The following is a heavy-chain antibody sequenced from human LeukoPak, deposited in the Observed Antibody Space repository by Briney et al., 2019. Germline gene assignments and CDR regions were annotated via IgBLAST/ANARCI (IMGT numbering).Heavy chain of an antibody. V-gene: IGHV1-69*05. D-gene: IGHD4-23*01. CDR3: ARDRHGGYSRFYFDL. CDR2: IIPMFGTA. J-gene: IGHJ2*01. Sequence: SVKVSCKASGGTFSNYAISWVRQAPGQGLEWMGGIIPMFGTANYAQKFQGRVTITTDESTTTAYMEMRSLRSEDTALYFCARDRHGGYSRFYFDLWGRGALVIVSS. CDR1: GGTFSNYA.